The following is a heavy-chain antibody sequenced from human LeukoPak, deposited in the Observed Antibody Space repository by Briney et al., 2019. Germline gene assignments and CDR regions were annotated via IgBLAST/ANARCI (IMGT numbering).Heavy chain of an antibody. D-gene: IGHD2-15*01. Sequence: GGSLRLSCAASGFTFSSYWMHWVRQAPGKGLVWVSRIYSDGSSTNYADSVKGRFTISRDNAENTLYLQMNSLRAEDTAVYYCARGEYCSGGSCYSAAFDIWGQGTMVTVSS. CDR3: ARGEYCSGGSCYSAAFDI. J-gene: IGHJ3*02. CDR2: IYSDGSST. V-gene: IGHV3-74*01. CDR1: GFTFSSYW.